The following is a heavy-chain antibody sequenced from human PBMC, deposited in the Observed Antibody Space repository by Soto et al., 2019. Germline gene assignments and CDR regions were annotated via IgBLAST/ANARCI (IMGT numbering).Heavy chain of an antibody. V-gene: IGHV4-59*01. J-gene: IGHJ3*02. CDR3: ARVNTLIDAFDI. CDR2: IYYSGST. D-gene: IGHD2-2*02. CDR1: GGSISSYY. Sequence: QVRLQESGPGLVKPSETLSLTCTVSGGSISSYYWSWIRQPPGKGLEWIGYIYYSGSTNYNPSLKSRVTISVDTSKNQFSLKLSSVTAADTAVYYCARVNTLIDAFDIWGQGTMVTVSS.